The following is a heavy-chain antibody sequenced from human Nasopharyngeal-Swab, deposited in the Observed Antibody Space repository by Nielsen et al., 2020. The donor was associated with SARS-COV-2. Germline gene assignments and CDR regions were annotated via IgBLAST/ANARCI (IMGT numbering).Heavy chain of an antibody. CDR2: ISYDGSNK. D-gene: IGHD3-10*01. V-gene: IGHV3-30-3*01. CDR1: GFTFSSYA. J-gene: IGHJ6*02. CDR3: ARDALPNYYGSGNYYYYGMDV. Sequence: GGSLRLSCAASGFTFSSYAMHWVRQASGKGLEWVAVISYDGSNKYYADSVKGRFTISRDNSKNTLYLQMNSLRAEDTAVYYCARDALPNYYGSGNYYYYGMDVWGQGTTVTVSS.